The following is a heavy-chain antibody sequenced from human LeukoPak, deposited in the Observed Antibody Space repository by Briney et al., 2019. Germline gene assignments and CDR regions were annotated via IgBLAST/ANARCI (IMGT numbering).Heavy chain of an antibody. CDR2: IDWDDDK. V-gene: IGHV2-70*11. D-gene: IGHD3-22*01. CDR1: GFSLSTSGMC. Sequence: SGPTLVNPTQTLTLTCTFSGFSLSTSGMCVSWIRQPPGKALEWLARIDWDDDKYYSTSLKTRLTISKDTSKNQVVLTMTNMDPVDTATYYCARIPDYYDSSGYAIFDYWGQGTLVTVSS. J-gene: IGHJ4*02. CDR3: ARIPDYYDSSGYAIFDY.